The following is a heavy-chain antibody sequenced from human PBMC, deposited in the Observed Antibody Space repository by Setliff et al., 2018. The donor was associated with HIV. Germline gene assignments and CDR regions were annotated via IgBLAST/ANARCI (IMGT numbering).Heavy chain of an antibody. V-gene: IGHV4-59*08. Sequence: SETLSLTCTVSGDSINYKYWSWIRQSPGKGLEWIGYIFYSGSTNYNPSLKSRVTISVDTSKNQFSLKVNSVTAADTAVYYCARNGIRQMATDYWGQGTLVTVSS. CDR3: ARNGIRQMATDY. CDR2: IFYSGST. D-gene: IGHD1-20*01. J-gene: IGHJ4*02. CDR1: GDSINYKY.